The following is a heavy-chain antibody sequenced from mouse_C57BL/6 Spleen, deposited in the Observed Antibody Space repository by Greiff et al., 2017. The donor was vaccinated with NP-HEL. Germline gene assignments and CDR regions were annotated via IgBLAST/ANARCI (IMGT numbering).Heavy chain of an antibody. CDR1: GYTFTSYW. J-gene: IGHJ3*01. CDR3: ARGSYYGYDGFAY. CDR2: IDPSASYT. V-gene: IGHV1-69*01. Sequence: QVQLQQPGAELVMPGASVKLSCKASGYTFTSYWIHWVKQRPGQGLEWIGEIDPSASYTNYNQKFKGKSTLTVDKSSSTAYMQLSSLTSEDSAVYYCARGSYYGYDGFAYWGQGTLVTVSA. D-gene: IGHD2-2*01.